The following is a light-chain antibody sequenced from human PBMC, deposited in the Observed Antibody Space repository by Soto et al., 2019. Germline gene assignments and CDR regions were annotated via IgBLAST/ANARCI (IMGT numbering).Light chain of an antibody. V-gene: IGKV3-11*01. J-gene: IGKJ3*01. Sequence: EIVLTQSPATLSLSPGDRATVSCRASQSVDWYVAWYQHKPGKAPRLLIYDASTRATGIPVRFSGSGSGTDFTLTISSLEPEDFAVYYCQQRSNLPPITFGPGTKVDMK. CDR2: DAS. CDR1: QSVDWY. CDR3: QQRSNLPPIT.